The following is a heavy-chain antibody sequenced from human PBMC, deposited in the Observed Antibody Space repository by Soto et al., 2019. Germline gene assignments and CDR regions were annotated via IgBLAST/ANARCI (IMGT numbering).Heavy chain of an antibody. V-gene: IGHV1-18*01. CDR1: GYTFRSYA. CDR2: ISAYNGNT. Sequence: QVQLVQSGAEVKKPGASVKVSCKASGYTFRSYAISWVRQAHGQGLVWMGWISAYNGNTKYAHKLEGRVPMTTDTSTSTAYMELRSLSSDDTAVYYCARDHPPPDYWGQGTLVTVSS. J-gene: IGHJ4*02. CDR3: ARDHPPPDY.